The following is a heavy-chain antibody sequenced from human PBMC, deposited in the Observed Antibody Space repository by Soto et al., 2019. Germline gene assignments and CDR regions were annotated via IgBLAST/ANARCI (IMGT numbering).Heavy chain of an antibody. CDR2: IHPGDSDT. D-gene: IGHD6-13*01. Sequence: GESLNLSCTGSGYSFTHYWVGWVRQIPGRGLEWMGIIHPGDSDTRYSPFFQGQVTISADKSISTAYLQWSSLKASDTAMYYCARHNRYSSTWFEGWFDPWGQGTLVTVSS. V-gene: IGHV5-51*01. J-gene: IGHJ5*02. CDR3: ARHNRYSSTWFEGWFDP. CDR1: GYSFTHYW.